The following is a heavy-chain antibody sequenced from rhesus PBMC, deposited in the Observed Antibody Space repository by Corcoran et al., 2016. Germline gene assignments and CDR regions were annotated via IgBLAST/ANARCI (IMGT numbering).Heavy chain of an antibody. CDR2: ISWNSGTI. CDR3: TREGGDSGSWNGGIFDY. V-gene: IGHV3-134*01. CDR1: GFTFDDYA. D-gene: IGHD6-25*01. J-gene: IGHJ4*01. Sequence: EVQLVESGGALAQPGGALRLSCAASGFTFDDYAMHWVRQAPGKGLGWVSRISWNSGTIFYADSVKGRFTISRDNAKNSLFLQMDRLRAEDTAVYYCTREGGDSGSWNGGIFDYWGQGVLVTVSS.